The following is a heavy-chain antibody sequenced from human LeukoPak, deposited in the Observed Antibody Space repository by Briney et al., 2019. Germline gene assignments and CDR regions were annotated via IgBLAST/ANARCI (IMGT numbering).Heavy chain of an antibody. Sequence: GGSLRLSCAASGFTFSSYGMHWVRQAPGKGLDWVAVISFDGNIKYYADSVKGRFTISRDTSKNTLYLQMNSLRAEDTAFYFCARENRHIYGYAFLDQWGQGTLVTVSS. CDR3: ARENRHIYGYAFLDQ. CDR1: GFTFSSYG. CDR2: ISFDGNIK. J-gene: IGHJ4*02. V-gene: IGHV3-30*03. D-gene: IGHD5-18*01.